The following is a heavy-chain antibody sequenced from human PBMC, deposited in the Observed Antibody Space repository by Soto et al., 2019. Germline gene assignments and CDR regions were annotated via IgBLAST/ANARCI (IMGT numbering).Heavy chain of an antibody. CDR3: AKSPRRGYEPPWDY. Sequence: EVQLLESGGGLVQPGGSLILSCAASGFIFSTDALNWVRQAPGKGLEWVSGISGSGDSTYYADSVQGRFTISRDNSKNTLYLQMNYVRVEDTAVYYCAKSPRRGYEPPWDYWGQGTLVTVSS. J-gene: IGHJ4*02. CDR1: GFIFSTDA. V-gene: IGHV3-23*01. CDR2: ISGSGDST. D-gene: IGHD5-12*01.